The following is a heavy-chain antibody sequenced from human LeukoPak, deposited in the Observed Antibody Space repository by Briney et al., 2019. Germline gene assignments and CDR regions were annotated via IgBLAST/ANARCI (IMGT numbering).Heavy chain of an antibody. Sequence: GTSLRLSCAASGFSFSNYAMHWVRQAPGKGLEWVAVISYDGNNKYYTHSVKGRFTTSRDNSKNTLYLQMNSLRPEDTAVYYCARDLKQYNSGWWGNWFDPWGQGTLVTVSS. V-gene: IGHV3-30-3*01. D-gene: IGHD6-19*01. CDR1: GFSFSNYA. CDR3: ARDLKQYNSGWWGNWFDP. CDR2: ISYDGNNK. J-gene: IGHJ5*02.